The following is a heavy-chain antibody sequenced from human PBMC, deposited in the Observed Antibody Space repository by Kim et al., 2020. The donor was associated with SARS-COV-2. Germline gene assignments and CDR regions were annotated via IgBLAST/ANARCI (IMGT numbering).Heavy chain of an antibody. J-gene: IGHJ5*02. Sequence: SETLSLTCTVSGGSISSYYWSWIRQPPGKGLEWIGYIYYSGSTNYNPSLKSRVTISVDTSKNKFSLKLSSVTAADTAVYYCARDRRGAGIWQKLGFAGARYWFDPWGQGTLVTVSS. V-gene: IGHV4-59*13. D-gene: IGHD6-13*01. CDR1: GGSISSYY. CDR3: ARDRRGAGIWQKLGFAGARYWFDP. CDR2: IYYSGST.